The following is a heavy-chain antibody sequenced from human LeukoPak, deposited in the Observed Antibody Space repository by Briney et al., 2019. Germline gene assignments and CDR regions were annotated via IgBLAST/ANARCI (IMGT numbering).Heavy chain of an antibody. CDR2: ISYDGSNK. D-gene: IGHD6-19*01. CDR1: GFTFSSYG. CDR3: AKTVGQWLELYYYYGMDV. Sequence: PGGSLRLSCAASGFTFSSYGMYWVRQAPGKGLEWVAVISYDGSNKYYADSVKGRFTISRDNSKNTLYLQMNRRRAEDTAVYYCAKTVGQWLELYYYYGMDVWGQGTTVTVSS. J-gene: IGHJ6*02. V-gene: IGHV3-30*18.